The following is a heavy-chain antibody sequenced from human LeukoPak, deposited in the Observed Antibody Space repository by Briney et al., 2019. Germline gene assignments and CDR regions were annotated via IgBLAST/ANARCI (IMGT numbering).Heavy chain of an antibody. D-gene: IGHD1-1*01. CDR2: ISSSTSIK. CDR1: GITFSDYN. J-gene: IGHJ4*02. Sequence: PGGSLRLSCAASGITFSDYNMNWVRQAPGKGLEWVSYISSSTSIKIYADSVKGRFTISRDNAKNSLYLQMNSLRVEDTAVYYCARGSHTTPGGYFDYWGQGTLVAVSS. V-gene: IGHV3-48*01. CDR3: ARGSHTTPGGYFDY.